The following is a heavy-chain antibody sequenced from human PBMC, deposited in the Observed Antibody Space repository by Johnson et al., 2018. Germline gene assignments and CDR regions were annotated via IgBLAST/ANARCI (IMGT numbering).Heavy chain of an antibody. Sequence: QVQLQESGPGLVKASETLSLTCNVSGGSIAYNYFYWGWIRQPPGKGLEWIGSLYYTGHTYYNSSLKSRVTISAHTSQNQFSLRVPSVTAADTAGYFCARCPPLYGDYSNDAFDIWGPGTMVTVSS. CDR1: GGSIAYNYFY. CDR2: LYYTGHT. V-gene: IGHV4-39*07. J-gene: IGHJ3*02. D-gene: IGHD4-11*01. CDR3: ARCPPLYGDYSNDAFDI.